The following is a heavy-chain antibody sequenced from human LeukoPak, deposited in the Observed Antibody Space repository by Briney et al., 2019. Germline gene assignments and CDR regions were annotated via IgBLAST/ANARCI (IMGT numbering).Heavy chain of an antibody. CDR3: AKDNYSNYPSYMDV. CDR1: GFTFSSYA. V-gene: IGHV3-23*01. CDR2: ISGSGGST. J-gene: IGHJ6*03. D-gene: IGHD4-11*01. Sequence: GGSLRLSCAASGFTFSSYAMSWVRQAPGKGLEWVSAISGSGGSTYYAGSVKGRFTISRDNSKNTLYLQMNSLRAEDTAVYYCAKDNYSNYPSYMDVWGKGTTVTVSS.